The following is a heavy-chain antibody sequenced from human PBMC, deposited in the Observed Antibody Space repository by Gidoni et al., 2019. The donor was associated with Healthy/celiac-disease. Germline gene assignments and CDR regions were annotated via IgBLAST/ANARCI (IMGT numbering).Heavy chain of an antibody. CDR2: IKSKTDGGTT. V-gene: IGHV3-15*01. Sequence: EVQLVESGGGLVKPGGSLRLSWSASGFTFSNAWMSWVRQAPGKGLEWVGRIKSKTDGGTTDYAAPVKGRFTISRDDSKNTLYLQMNSLKTEDTAVYYCTTDRTHDSSSRFPFDIWGQGTMVTVSS. D-gene: IGHD3-22*01. J-gene: IGHJ3*02. CDR1: GFTFSNAW. CDR3: TTDRTHDSSSRFPFDI.